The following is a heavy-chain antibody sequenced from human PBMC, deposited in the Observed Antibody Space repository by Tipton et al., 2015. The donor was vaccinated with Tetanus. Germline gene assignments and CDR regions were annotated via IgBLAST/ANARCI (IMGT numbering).Heavy chain of an antibody. CDR3: ARVGISQNAYSYVYHGLDV. J-gene: IGHJ6*02. D-gene: IGHD5-18*01. V-gene: IGHV3-53*01. CDR1: GFSISTCY. CDR2: IYSGGDT. Sequence: SLRLSCAASGFSISTCYINWVRQAPGKGLEWVSVIYSGGDTFYADSVKGRFTISRDNSKNTVYLQMNSLRVEDTAVYYCARVGISQNAYSYVYHGLDVWGQGTTVTVSS.